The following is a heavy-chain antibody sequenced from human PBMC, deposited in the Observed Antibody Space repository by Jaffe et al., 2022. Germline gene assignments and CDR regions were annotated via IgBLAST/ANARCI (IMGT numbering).Heavy chain of an antibody. V-gene: IGHV4-39*01. Sequence: QLQLQESGPGLVKPSETLSLTCTVSGGSISSSSYYWGWIRQPPGKGLEWIGSIYYSGSTYYNPSLKSRVTISVDTSKNQFSLKLSSVTAADTAVYYCARDFGGVIAYDAFDIWGQGTMVTVSS. J-gene: IGHJ3*02. D-gene: IGHD3-16*02. CDR3: ARDFGGVIAYDAFDI. CDR1: GGSISSSSYY. CDR2: IYYSGST.